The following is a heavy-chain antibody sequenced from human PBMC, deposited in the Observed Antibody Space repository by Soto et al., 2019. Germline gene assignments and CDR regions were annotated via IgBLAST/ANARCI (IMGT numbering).Heavy chain of an antibody. V-gene: IGHV4-30-2*01. CDR1: GGSISSGGYS. Sequence: PSETLSLTCAVSGGSISSGGYSWSWIRQPPGKGLEWIGYIYHSGSTYYNPSLKSRVTISVDRSKNQFSLKLSSVTAADTAGYYCPRDKGNCFDPWGQGPLVTVS. J-gene: IGHJ5*02. CDR2: IYHSGST. CDR3: PRDKGNCFDP.